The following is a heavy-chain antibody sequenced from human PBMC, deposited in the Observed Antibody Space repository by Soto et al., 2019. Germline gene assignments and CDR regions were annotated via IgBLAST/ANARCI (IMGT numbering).Heavy chain of an antibody. V-gene: IGHV4-61*01. CDR2: IYYSGST. D-gene: IGHD3-9*01. Sequence: SETLSLTCTVSGVSVISGSYYWSWIRKPPGKGLEWIGYIYYSGSTNYNPSLKSRVTISVDTSKNQFSLKLSSVTAADTAVYYCARSYYDILTGPPSRWGQGTLVTVSS. CDR3: ARSYYDILTGPPSR. J-gene: IGHJ4*02. CDR1: GVSVISGSYY.